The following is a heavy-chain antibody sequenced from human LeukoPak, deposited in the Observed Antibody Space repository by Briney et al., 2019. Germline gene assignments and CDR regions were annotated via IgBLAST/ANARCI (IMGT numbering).Heavy chain of an antibody. Sequence: GGSLRLSCAASGFTFSSYSMNWVRQAPGKGLEWVSSISSSSSYIYYADSVKGRFTISRDNAKNSLYLQMNSLRAEDTAVYYCARFPPGYGDYVFGYWGQGTLVTVSS. CDR3: ARFPPGYGDYVFGY. CDR2: ISSSSSYI. CDR1: GFTFSSYS. V-gene: IGHV3-21*01. J-gene: IGHJ4*02. D-gene: IGHD4-17*01.